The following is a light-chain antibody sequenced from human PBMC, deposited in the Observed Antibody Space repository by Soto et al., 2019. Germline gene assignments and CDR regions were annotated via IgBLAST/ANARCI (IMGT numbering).Light chain of an antibody. V-gene: IGLV2-8*01. CDR1: SSDVGAYNY. J-gene: IGLJ3*02. CDR2: EVT. CDR3: YSYAGSNNWV. Sequence: QSALTQPPSASGSPGQSATFSCSGTSSDVGAYNYVSWYQQHPGKAPKLMIYEVTKRPSGVPDRFSGSKSGNTASLTVSGLQAEDEADYYCYSYAGSNNWVFGGGTKLTVL.